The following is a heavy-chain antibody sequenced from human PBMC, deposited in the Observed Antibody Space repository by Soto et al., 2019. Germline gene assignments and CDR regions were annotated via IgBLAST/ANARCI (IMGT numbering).Heavy chain of an antibody. D-gene: IGHD4-4*01. CDR3: ARDLGNGYGMDV. CDR2: IIPILGIA. V-gene: IGHV1-69*04. Sequence: SVKVSCKASGGTFSSYTISWVRQAPGQGLEWMGRIIPILGIANYAQKFQGRVTITADKSTSTAYMELSSLRSEDTAVYYCARDLGNGYGMDVWGQGTTVTVSS. J-gene: IGHJ6*02. CDR1: GGTFSSYT.